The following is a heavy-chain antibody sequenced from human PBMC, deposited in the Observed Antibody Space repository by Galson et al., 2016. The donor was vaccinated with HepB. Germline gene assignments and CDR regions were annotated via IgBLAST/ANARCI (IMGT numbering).Heavy chain of an antibody. J-gene: IGHJ4*02. D-gene: IGHD3-10*01. CDR1: GGSISSSSYY. V-gene: IGHV4-39*01. CDR2: FYSRGNP. Sequence: SETLSLTCTVSGGSISSSSYYWGWIRQSPGKGLEWIGTFYSRGNPFYTPSLRSRVTISVDTSKSQFSLTLRSVTAADTDVYYCVGADKFSYTHASGMWGQGTLVTVSS. CDR3: VGADKFSYTHASGM.